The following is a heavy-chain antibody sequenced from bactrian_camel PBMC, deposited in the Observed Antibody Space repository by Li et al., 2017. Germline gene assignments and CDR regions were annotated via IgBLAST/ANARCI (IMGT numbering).Heavy chain of an antibody. CDR3: AYVPYARRCRVASMVDTSRIHY. J-gene: IGHJ4*01. Sequence: VQLVESGGGSVQAGGSLRLSCAASGYFDSDNCMGWFRQAPGAEREAVAVIDSIGQATYSDSAKGRFTISKDGAQRKYNLYLQMTNLRPEDTAMYFCAYVPYARRCRVASMVDTSRIHYRGQGTQVTVSS. D-gene: IGHD3*01. CDR1: GYFDSDNC. CDR2: IDSIGQA. V-gene: IGHV3S53*01.